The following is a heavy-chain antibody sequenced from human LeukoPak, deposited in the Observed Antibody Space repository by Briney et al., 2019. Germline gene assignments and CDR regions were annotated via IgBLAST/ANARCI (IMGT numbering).Heavy chain of an antibody. J-gene: IGHJ2*01. CDR2: IIPIFGTA. Sequence: GASVKVSCKASGGTFSSYAISWVRQAPGQGLEWMGGIIPIFGTANYAQKFQGRVTITADESTSTAYMELSSLRSEDTAVYYCARRSKPYYYGSSGHGDWYFDLWGRGTLVTVSP. V-gene: IGHV1-69*13. D-gene: IGHD3-22*01. CDR3: ARRSKPYYYGSSGHGDWYFDL. CDR1: GGTFSSYA.